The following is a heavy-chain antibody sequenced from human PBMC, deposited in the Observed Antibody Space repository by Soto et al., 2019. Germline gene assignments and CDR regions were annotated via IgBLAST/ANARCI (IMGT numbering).Heavy chain of an antibody. CDR1: GGSISSYY. D-gene: IGHD2-21*01. CDR2: IYYSGNT. CDR3: ARAVVVSAIDFDY. J-gene: IGHJ4*02. V-gene: IGHV4-59*08. Sequence: SETLSLTCTVSGGSISSYYWSWIRQPPGKGLEWIGYIYYSGNTYYNPSLKSRVTISLDTSRNQLSLKLSSVTAADTAVYYCARAVVVSAIDFDYWGQGTLVTVS.